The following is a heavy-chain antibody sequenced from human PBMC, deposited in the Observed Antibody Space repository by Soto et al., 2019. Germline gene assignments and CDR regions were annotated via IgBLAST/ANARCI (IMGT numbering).Heavy chain of an antibody. V-gene: IGHV1-8*01. J-gene: IGHJ4*02. CDR1: GYSFTSLD. Sequence: QVQLVQSGAEVREPGASVKVSCKASGYSFTSLDINWVRQTAGQGLEWMGWMQPSTGRTGYAQKFQGRVTKTRDTSINTAYMELPTLTSDDTAFYYCARGVSAGVDYWGEGTLGTVSS. CDR3: ARGVSAGVDY. D-gene: IGHD1-26*01. CDR2: MQPSTGRT.